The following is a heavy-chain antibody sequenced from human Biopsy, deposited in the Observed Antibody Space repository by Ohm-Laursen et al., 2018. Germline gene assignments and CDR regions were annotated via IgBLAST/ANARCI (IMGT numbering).Heavy chain of an antibody. Sequence: SLRLSCTASGFTFSSPEMIWVRQAPGKGPGWISYINPGGSMMYYADSVKGRFIVSRDNAKNSLYLQMDSLRVDDTAVYYCATRKSGEWLSYYFHHWGQGTLVAVSS. D-gene: IGHD3-3*01. J-gene: IGHJ4*02. CDR2: INPGGSMM. CDR3: ATRKSGEWLSYYFHH. CDR1: GFTFSSPE. V-gene: IGHV3-48*03.